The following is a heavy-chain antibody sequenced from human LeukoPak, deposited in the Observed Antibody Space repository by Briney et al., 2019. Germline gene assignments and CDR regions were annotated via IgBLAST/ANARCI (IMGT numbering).Heavy chain of an antibody. CDR2: VSSSGSDK. V-gene: IGHV3-21*04. D-gene: IGHD3-10*01. Sequence: GGSLRLSCAASGFTFSRHTMNWVRQAPGKGLEWVSSVSSSGSDKYYTDSVRGRFAISRDNAKNSLYLQMNSLRAEDTALYHCARPRYGSGSYGWYAFDIWGQGTMVTVSS. J-gene: IGHJ3*02. CDR3: ARPRYGSGSYGWYAFDI. CDR1: GFTFSRHT.